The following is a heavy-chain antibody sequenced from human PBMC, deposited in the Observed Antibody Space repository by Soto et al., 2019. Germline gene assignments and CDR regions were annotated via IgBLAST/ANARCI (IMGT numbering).Heavy chain of an antibody. J-gene: IGHJ4*02. V-gene: IGHV3-21*01. Sequence: EVQLVESGGGLVKPGASLRLSCAASGFTFSSYSMNWVRQAPGKGLEWVSSISSSSSYIYYADSVKGRFTISRDNAKKSLYLQMNSLRAEDTAVYYCAREGYNWNYKGDYWGQGTLVTVSS. D-gene: IGHD1-7*01. CDR2: ISSSSSYI. CDR3: AREGYNWNYKGDY. CDR1: GFTFSSYS.